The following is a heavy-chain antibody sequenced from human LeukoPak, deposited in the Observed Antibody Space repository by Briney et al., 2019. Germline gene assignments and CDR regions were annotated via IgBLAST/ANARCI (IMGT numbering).Heavy chain of an antibody. Sequence: PGGSLRLSCAASGFTFSSYAMHWVRQAPGKGLEWVAVISYDGSNKYYADSVKGRFTISRDNSKNTLYLQMNSLRAEDTAVYYCARDEQLVHPHDAFDIWGQGTMVTVSS. CDR3: ARDEQLVHPHDAFDI. D-gene: IGHD6-13*01. CDR1: GFTFSSYA. V-gene: IGHV3-30-3*01. CDR2: ISYDGSNK. J-gene: IGHJ3*02.